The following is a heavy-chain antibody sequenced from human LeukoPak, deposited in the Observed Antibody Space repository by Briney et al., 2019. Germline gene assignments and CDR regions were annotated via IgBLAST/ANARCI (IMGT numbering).Heavy chain of an antibody. CDR2: INLNSGGT. CDR1: GYTFTGYY. Sequence: GASVKVSCKASGYTFTGYYMHWVRQAPGQGLEWMGWINLNSGGTNYAQKFQGRVTMTRDTSISTAYMELSRLRSDDTAVYYCARVYCDSIRCYTHLDYWGQGTLVTVSS. CDR3: ARVYCDSIRCYTHLDY. D-gene: IGHD2-2*02. V-gene: IGHV1-2*02. J-gene: IGHJ4*02.